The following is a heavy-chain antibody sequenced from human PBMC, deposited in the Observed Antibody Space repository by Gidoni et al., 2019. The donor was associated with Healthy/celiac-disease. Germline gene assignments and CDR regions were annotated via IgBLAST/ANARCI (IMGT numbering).Heavy chain of an antibody. Sequence: QVQLQQWGAGLLKPSETLSLPCAVYGGSFSGYYWSWIRQPPGKGLEWIGEINHSGSTNYNPSLKSRVTISVDTSKNQFSLKLSSVTAADTAVCYCAGYDSSILAGAFDIWGQGTMVTVSS. J-gene: IGHJ3*02. V-gene: IGHV4-34*01. D-gene: IGHD3-22*01. CDR2: INHSGST. CDR3: AGYDSSILAGAFDI. CDR1: GGSFSGYY.